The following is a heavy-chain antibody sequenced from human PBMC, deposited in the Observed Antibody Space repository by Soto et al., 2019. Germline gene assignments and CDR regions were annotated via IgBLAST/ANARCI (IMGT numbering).Heavy chain of an antibody. J-gene: IGHJ4*02. CDR2: INHSGST. CDR3: ARSQTTVTSYDY. CDR1: GGSFSGYY. V-gene: IGHV4-34*01. D-gene: IGHD4-17*01. Sequence: SETLSLTCTVYGGSFSGYYWTWIRQPPGTGLEWIGEINHSGSTYYNPSLKSRVTISVDRSKNQFSLKLSSVTAADTAVYYCARSQTTVTSYDYWGQGTLVTVSS.